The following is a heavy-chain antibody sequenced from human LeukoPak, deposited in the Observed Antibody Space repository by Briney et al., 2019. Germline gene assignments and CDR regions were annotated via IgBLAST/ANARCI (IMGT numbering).Heavy chain of an antibody. CDR3: ARRLQGCSYGFDYYYYMDV. CDR2: ISSSSSYI. Sequence: GGSLRLSCAASGFTFSSYSMNWVRQAPGKGLEWVSSISSSSSYIYYADSVKGRFTISRDNAKNSLYLQMNSLRAEDTAVYYCARRLQGCSYGFDYYYYMDVWGKGTTVTISS. J-gene: IGHJ6*03. CDR1: GFTFSSYS. V-gene: IGHV3-21*01. D-gene: IGHD5-18*01.